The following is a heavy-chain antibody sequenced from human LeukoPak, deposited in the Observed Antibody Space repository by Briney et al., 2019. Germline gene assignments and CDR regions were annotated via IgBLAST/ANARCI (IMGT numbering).Heavy chain of an antibody. CDR1: GGSFSGYY. CDR3: ARGGNSWYFDY. D-gene: IGHD4-23*01. V-gene: IGHV4-34*01. Sequence: PSETLSLTCAVYGGSFSGYYWSWIRQPPGKGLEWIGEINHSGSTNYNPSLKSRVTISVDTSKNQFSLKLSSVTAADTAVYYCARGGNSWYFDYWGQGTLVTVSS. CDR2: INHSGST. J-gene: IGHJ4*02.